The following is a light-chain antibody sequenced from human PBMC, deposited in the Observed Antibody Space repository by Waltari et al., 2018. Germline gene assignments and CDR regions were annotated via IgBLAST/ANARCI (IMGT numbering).Light chain of an antibody. CDR3: QSYDSSLSTSV. Sequence: SVLTQPPSVSGTPGQRVTISYTGSRSDIGTVYDFHWYQQLPGTAPKLLIYGNTNRPSGVPDRFSGSKSGTSASLAITGLQAEDEADYYCQSYDSSLSTSVFGGGTKLTVL. J-gene: IGLJ2*01. CDR2: GNT. CDR1: RSDIGTVYD. V-gene: IGLV1-40*01.